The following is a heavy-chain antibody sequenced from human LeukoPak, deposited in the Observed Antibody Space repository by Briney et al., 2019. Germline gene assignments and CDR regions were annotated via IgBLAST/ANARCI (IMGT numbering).Heavy chain of an antibody. D-gene: IGHD6-13*01. J-gene: IGHJ4*02. V-gene: IGHV3-74*03. CDR3: ASASSHRIAAGGDY. CDR1: GFTFSNYW. CDR2: INSDGSSR. Sequence: GGSLRLSCAASGFTFSNYWMHWVRHAPGKGLVWVSRINSDGSSRTHADSVKGRFTISRDNAKKTLYLQMTSLRNEDTAVYYCASASSHRIAAGGDYWGQGTLATVSS.